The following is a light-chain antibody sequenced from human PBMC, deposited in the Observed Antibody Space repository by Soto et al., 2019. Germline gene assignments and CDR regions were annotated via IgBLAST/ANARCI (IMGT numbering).Light chain of an antibody. CDR1: SSDIGGYNY. J-gene: IGLJ1*01. CDR3: SSYTSSSTYV. V-gene: IGLV2-14*01. CDR2: DVS. Sequence: QSVLTQSASVSGSPGQSITISCTGTSSDIGGYNYVSWYQQHPGKAPKLMIHDVSNRPSGVSNRFSGSKSGNTASLTISGLQAEDEADYYCSSYTSSSTYVFGTGTKVTVL.